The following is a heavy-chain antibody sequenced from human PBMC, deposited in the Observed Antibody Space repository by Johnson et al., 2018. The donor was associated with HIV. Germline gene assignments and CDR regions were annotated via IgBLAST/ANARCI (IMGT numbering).Heavy chain of an antibody. CDR3: ARCDSSSPLRAFDI. CDR1: GFTFSSYA. CDR2: ISYDGGNK. V-gene: IGHV3-30*04. Sequence: QVQLVESGGGVVQPGRSLRLSCAASGFTFSSYAMHWVRQAPGKGLEWVAVISYDGGNKYYADSVKGRFTISRDNSKNTLYLQMNSLRAEDTAVYYCARCDSSSPLRAFDIWGQGTMVTVSS. D-gene: IGHD6-6*01. J-gene: IGHJ3*02.